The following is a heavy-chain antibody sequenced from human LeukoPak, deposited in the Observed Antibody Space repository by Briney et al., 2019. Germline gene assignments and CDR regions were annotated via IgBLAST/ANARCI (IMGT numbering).Heavy chain of an antibody. CDR2: IYYSGST. J-gene: IGHJ6*03. CDR1: GGSISSSSYY. CDR3: ARVELGRGYYDILTGDFTLPDYYMDV. Sequence: PSETLSLTCTVSGGSISSSSYYWGWIRQPPGKGLEWIGSIYYSGSTYYNPSLKSRVTISVDTSKNQFSLKLSSVTAADTAVYYCARVELGRGYYDILTGDFTLPDYYMDVWGKGTTVTVSS. D-gene: IGHD3-9*01. V-gene: IGHV4-39*07.